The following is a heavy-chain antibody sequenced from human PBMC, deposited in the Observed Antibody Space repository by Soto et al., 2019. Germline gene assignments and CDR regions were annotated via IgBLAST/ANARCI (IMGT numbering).Heavy chain of an antibody. Sequence: GGSLRLSCAASGFTFDDYAVHWVRQAPGNGLEWVSLMIWDGGSTYYAYSVKGRFTISRDNSKNSLYLQMNSLRAEDTVLYYCAKGDYGGNSTPYYYGMDVWGQGTTVTVSS. J-gene: IGHJ6*02. V-gene: IGHV3-43D*04. CDR1: GFTFDDYA. D-gene: IGHD4-17*01. CDR3: AKGDYGGNSTPYYYGMDV. CDR2: MIWDGGST.